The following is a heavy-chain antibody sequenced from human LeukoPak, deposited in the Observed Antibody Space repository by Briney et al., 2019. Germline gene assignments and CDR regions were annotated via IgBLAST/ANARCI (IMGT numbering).Heavy chain of an antibody. CDR2: INPNSGGT. J-gene: IGHJ4*02. CDR3: ASDGSGSYSPFDY. CDR1: GGTFSSYA. Sequence: ASVKVSCKASGGTFSSYAISWVRQAPGQGLEWMGWINPNSGGTNYAQKFQGRVTMTRDTSISTAYMELSRLRSDDTAVYYCASDGSGSYSPFDYWGQGTLVTVSS. V-gene: IGHV1-2*02. D-gene: IGHD3-10*01.